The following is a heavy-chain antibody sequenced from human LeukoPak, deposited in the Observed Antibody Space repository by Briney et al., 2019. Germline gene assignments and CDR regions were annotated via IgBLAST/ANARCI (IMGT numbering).Heavy chain of an antibody. CDR2: INPSGGST. CDR3: ARGYRHGDY. CDR1: GYTFTNYY. Sequence: ASVKVSCKASGYTFTNYYMHWVRQAPGQGLEWMGIINPSGGSTMYAQKFQDRVTMTWDTSTSTVSMELSSLRSEDTAVYYCARGYRHGDYWGQGALVTVSS. J-gene: IGHJ4*02. D-gene: IGHD5-18*01. V-gene: IGHV1-46*01.